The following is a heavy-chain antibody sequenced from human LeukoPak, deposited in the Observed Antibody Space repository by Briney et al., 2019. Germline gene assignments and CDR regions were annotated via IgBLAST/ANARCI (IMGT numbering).Heavy chain of an antibody. CDR1: GGTFSSYA. V-gene: IGHV1-69*01. J-gene: IGHJ4*02. CDR2: IIPIFGTA. D-gene: IGHD3-22*01. CDR3: ASDDSSGYYGSAMKSFDH. Sequence: SVKVSCKASGGTFSSYAISWVRQAPGQGLEWMGGIIPIFGTANYAQKFQGRVTITADESTSTAYMELSSLRSEDTAVYYCASDDSSGYYGSAMKSFDHWGQGTLVTVFS.